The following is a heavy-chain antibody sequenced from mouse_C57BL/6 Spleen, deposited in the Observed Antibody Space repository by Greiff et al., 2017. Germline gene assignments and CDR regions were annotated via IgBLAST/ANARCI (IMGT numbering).Heavy chain of an antibody. CDR3: ARRGITTVFDY. J-gene: IGHJ2*01. V-gene: IGHV1-62-2*01. D-gene: IGHD1-1*01. CDR2: FYPGSGSI. Sequence: QVQLKESGAELVKPGASVKLSCTASGYTFTEYTIHWVQQRSGPGLEWIGWFYPGSGSIKYNDKFKDRATLFADKCYSTVYMELRRLTSEDSAVYFCARRGITTVFDYWGQGTTLTVSS. CDR1: GYTFTEYT.